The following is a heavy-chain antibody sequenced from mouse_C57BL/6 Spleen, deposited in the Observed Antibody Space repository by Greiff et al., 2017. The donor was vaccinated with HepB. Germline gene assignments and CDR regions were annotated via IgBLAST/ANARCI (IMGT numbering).Heavy chain of an antibody. CDR3: ARKRDGYDRDWYFDV. Sequence: VQLQQSGAELVRPGTSVKMSCKASGYTFTNYWIGWAKQRPGHGLEWIGDIYPGGGYTNYNEKFKGKATLTADKSSSPSDMQFSSLTSEDSAIYYCARKRDGYDRDWYFDVWGTGTTVTVSS. CDR1: GYTFTNYW. D-gene: IGHD2-2*01. CDR2: IYPGGGYT. J-gene: IGHJ1*03. V-gene: IGHV1-63*01.